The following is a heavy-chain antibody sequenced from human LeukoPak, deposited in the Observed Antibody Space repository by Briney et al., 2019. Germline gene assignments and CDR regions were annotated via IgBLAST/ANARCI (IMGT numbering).Heavy chain of an antibody. V-gene: IGHV4-34*01. D-gene: IGHD6-19*01. CDR2: VNHSGST. CDR3: ARGRKGIAVAGKGRYYFDY. Sequence: SETLSLTCAVYGGSFSGYYWSWIRQPPGKGLEWIGEVNHSGSTNYNPSLKSRVTISVDTSKNQFSLKLSSVTVAGTAVYYCARGRKGIAVAGKGRYYFDYWGQGTLVTVSS. J-gene: IGHJ4*02. CDR1: GGSFSGYY.